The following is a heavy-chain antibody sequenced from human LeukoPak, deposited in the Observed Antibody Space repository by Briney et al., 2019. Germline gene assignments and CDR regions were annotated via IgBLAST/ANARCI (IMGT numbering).Heavy chain of an antibody. CDR3: ARGYGSGSPPHYYYYYGMDV. CDR1: GFTFSSYD. CDR2: IGTAGDT. J-gene: IGHJ6*02. V-gene: IGHV3-13*01. D-gene: IGHD3-10*01. Sequence: GGSLRLSCAASGFTFSSYDMHWVRQATGKGLEWVSAIGTAGDTYYPGSVKGRFTISRENAKNSLYLQLSSLRAGDTAVYYCARGYGSGSPPHYYYYYGMDVWGQGTTVTVSS.